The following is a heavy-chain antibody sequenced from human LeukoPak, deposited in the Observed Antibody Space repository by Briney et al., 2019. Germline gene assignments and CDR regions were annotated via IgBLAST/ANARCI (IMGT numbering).Heavy chain of an antibody. J-gene: IGHJ3*02. Sequence: GGSLRLSCKASGVTFSNVWMSWVRQAPGKGLEWLGRIKTKADGGTIDYAAPAKGTFTISRDDQKSMVFLKINSLKTAHTRVYYCSTEQPVYSWNLSDAFDTWGQGTMVTVSS. CDR3: STEQPVYSWNLSDAFDT. CDR1: GVTFSNVW. V-gene: IGHV3-15*01. CDR2: IKTKADGGTI. D-gene: IGHD1-26*01.